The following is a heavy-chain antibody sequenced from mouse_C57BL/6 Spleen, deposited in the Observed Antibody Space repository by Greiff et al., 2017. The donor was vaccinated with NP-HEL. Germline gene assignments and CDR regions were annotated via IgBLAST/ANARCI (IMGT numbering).Heavy chain of an antibody. CDR1: GYAFSSSW. Sequence: QAQLQQSGPELVKPGASVKISCKASGYAFSSSWMNWVKQRPGKGLEWIGRIYPGDGDTNYNGKFKGKATLTADKSSSTAYMQLSSLTSEDSAVYFCANYYGSSSYYFDYWGQGTTLTVSS. J-gene: IGHJ2*01. CDR3: ANYYGSSSYYFDY. CDR2: IYPGDGDT. V-gene: IGHV1-82*01. D-gene: IGHD1-1*01.